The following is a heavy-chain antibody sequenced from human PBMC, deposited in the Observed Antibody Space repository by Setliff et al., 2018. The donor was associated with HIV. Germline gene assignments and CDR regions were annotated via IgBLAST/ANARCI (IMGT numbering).Heavy chain of an antibody. CDR3: ARERGTWGSPFHFDY. CDR2: IHYSGST. D-gene: IGHD7-27*01. Sequence: SETLSLTCTVSGGSIRSYYWSWIRQHPGKGLVWIGYIHYSGSTYYNPSLKSRVTISVDTSKNQLSLKLSSVTAADTAVYYCARERGTWGSPFHFDYWGQGILVTVSS. V-gene: IGHV4-59*06. J-gene: IGHJ4*02. CDR1: GGSIRSYY.